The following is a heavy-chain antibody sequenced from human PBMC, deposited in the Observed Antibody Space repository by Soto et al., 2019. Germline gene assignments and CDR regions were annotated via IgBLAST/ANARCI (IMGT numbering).Heavy chain of an antibody. CDR2: ISPYSGYT. V-gene: IGHV1-18*01. CDR3: AREASVLIPAAQPSRFDS. Sequence: ASVNVSCKGFGYSFMKYGINWVRQAPGQGLEWVGWISPYSGYTHSAQKFHGRLTLTTDTAASTAYMELRILGSADTALYYCAREASVLIPAAQPSRFDSWGQGTLVTVSS. CDR1: GYSFMKYG. J-gene: IGHJ4*02. D-gene: IGHD2-2*01.